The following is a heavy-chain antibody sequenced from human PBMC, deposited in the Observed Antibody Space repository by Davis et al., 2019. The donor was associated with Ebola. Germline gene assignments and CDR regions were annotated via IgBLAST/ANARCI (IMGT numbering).Heavy chain of an antibody. J-gene: IGHJ1*01. Sequence: GSLRLSCAVYRGSFRGYYWSWLRQPPGKGLEWIGKINHSGSTKYSPSLKSRVTISVDTSKNQFSLNLTAVTAADTAVYYCARGPWVVSVGRGGEYFQRWGQGTLVTVSS. CDR2: INHSGST. D-gene: IGHD2-15*01. CDR1: RGSFRGYY. CDR3: ARGPWVVSVGRGGEYFQR. V-gene: IGHV4-34*01.